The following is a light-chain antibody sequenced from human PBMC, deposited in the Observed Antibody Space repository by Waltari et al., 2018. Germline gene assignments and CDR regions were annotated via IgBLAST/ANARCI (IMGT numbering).Light chain of an antibody. CDR2: VNRDGSH. J-gene: IGLJ3*02. Sequence: QLVLTQSPSASASLGASVNLTCTLSSRHSSNLIAWHQPQPEKGPRDLMKVNRDGSHTKGDEIPDRFSGSSSGAERYLAVSSVQSEDEADYYCQTGGHGTWVFGGGTKLTVL. V-gene: IGLV4-69*01. CDR3: QTGGHGTWV. CDR1: SRHSSNL.